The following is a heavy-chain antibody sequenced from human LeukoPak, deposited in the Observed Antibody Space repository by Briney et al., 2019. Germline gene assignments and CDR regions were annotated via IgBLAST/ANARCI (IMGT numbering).Heavy chain of an antibody. CDR1: GFTFSSYG. V-gene: IGHV3-23*01. J-gene: IGHJ4*02. CDR3: AKVAVRSSTSWNYFDY. CDR2: ISGSGGST. D-gene: IGHD2-2*01. Sequence: PGGSLRLSCAASGFTFSSYGMSWVRQAPGKGLEWVSAISGSGGSTYYADSVKGRFTISRDNSKNTLYLQMNSLRAEDTAVYYCAKVAVRSSTSWNYFDYWGQGTLVTVSS.